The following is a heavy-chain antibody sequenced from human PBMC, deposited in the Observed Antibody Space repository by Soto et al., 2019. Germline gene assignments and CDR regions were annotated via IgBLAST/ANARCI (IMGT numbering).Heavy chain of an antibody. Sequence: QITLKESGPTLVKPTQTLTLTCTFSGFSLSSSGVGVGWIRQPPGKALEWLALIYWDDDKRYSPSLKSRLTITKDTSKNQVVLTMTNMDPVDTATYYCAHKSALRNGERSRGHWFDPWGQGTLVTVSS. CDR2: IYWDDDK. V-gene: IGHV2-5*02. J-gene: IGHJ5*02. CDR1: GFSLSSSGVG. D-gene: IGHD1-1*01. CDR3: AHKSALRNGERSRGHWFDP.